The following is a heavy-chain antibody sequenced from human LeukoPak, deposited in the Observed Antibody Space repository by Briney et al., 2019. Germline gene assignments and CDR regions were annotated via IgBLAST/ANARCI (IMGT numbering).Heavy chain of an antibody. J-gene: IGHJ4*02. CDR1: DGSINNYY. D-gene: IGHD3-22*01. Sequence: SETLSLTCTVSDGSINNYYWSWIRQPPWKGLEWIGYVSYTGSTNYNPSLKSRVSFSVDTSKNQFSLKLSSVTAADTAVFFCARSPEYFYDSSGFGFDLWGQGTLVTVSS. CDR3: ARSPEYFYDSSGFGFDL. CDR2: VSYTGST. V-gene: IGHV4-59*08.